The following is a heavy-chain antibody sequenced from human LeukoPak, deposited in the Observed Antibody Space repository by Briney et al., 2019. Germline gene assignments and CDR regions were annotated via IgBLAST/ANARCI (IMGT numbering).Heavy chain of an antibody. Sequence: SETLSLTCTVSGGSISSYYWSWIRQLPGKGLEWIGYIYYSGSTNYNPSLKSRVTISVDTSKDQFSLKLSSVTAADTAVYYCARLRSGGSYGSVSMVYYYGMDVWGQGTTVAVSS. CDR1: GGSISSYY. CDR3: ARLRSGGSYGSVSMVYYYGMDV. J-gene: IGHJ6*02. D-gene: IGHD3-10*01. V-gene: IGHV4-59*08. CDR2: IYYSGST.